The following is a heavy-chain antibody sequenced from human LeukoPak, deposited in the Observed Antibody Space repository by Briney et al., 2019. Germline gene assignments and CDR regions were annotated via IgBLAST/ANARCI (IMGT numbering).Heavy chain of an antibody. CDR1: GFTFSSYG. J-gene: IGHJ4*02. CDR3: AKGPEDLSRLVWWPDYYFDY. V-gene: IGHV3-30*18. CDR2: ISYDGSNK. D-gene: IGHD1-26*01. Sequence: GGSLTLSCAASGFTFSSYGMHWVRQAPGKGLEWVAVISYDGSNKYYADSVKGRFTISRDNSKNTLYLQMNSLRAEDTAVYYCAKGPEDLSRLVWWPDYYFDYWGQGTLVTVSS.